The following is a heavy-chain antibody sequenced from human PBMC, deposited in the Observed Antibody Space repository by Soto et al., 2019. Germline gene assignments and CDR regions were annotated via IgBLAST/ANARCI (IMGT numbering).Heavy chain of an antibody. CDR2: ISYDGSNK. D-gene: IGHD3-22*01. Sequence: QVQLVESGGGVVQPGRSLRLSCAASGFTFSSYAMHWVRQAPGKGLEWVAVISYDGSNKYYADSVKGRFTISRDNSKNPLYLQMDGLRAEDTAVYYCARGPRADYYDSSGYYDYWGQGTLVTVSS. J-gene: IGHJ4*02. CDR1: GFTFSSYA. CDR3: ARGPRADYYDSSGYYDY. V-gene: IGHV3-30-3*01.